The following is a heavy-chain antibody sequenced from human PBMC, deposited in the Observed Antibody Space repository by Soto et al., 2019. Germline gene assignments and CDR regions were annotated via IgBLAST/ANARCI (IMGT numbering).Heavy chain of an antibody. D-gene: IGHD1-26*01. CDR1: NFSIRSGYY. Sequence: PXETLSLTCVVSNFSIRSGYYWGWIRQSPGKGLEWIASIYRSGTTSYNPSLKSRVTISVDPSKNQFSLMLTAVTAADTAVYYCARTHSGSYYSVFNYRGRGSLVTVS. V-gene: IGHV4-38-2*01. J-gene: IGHJ4*02. CDR3: ARTHSGSYYSVFNY. CDR2: IYRSGTT.